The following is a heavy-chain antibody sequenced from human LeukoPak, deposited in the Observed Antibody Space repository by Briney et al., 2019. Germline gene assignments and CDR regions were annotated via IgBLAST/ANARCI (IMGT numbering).Heavy chain of an antibody. CDR3: ARQQLWTPYYYYYCYMDV. CDR1: GGSISSSSYY. J-gene: IGHJ6*03. Sequence: SETLSLTCTVSGGSISSSSYYWGWIRQPPGKGLEWIGSIYYSGSTYYNPSLKSRVTISVDTSKNQFSLKLSSVTAADTAVYYCARQQLWTPYYYYYCYMDVWGKGTTVTVSS. V-gene: IGHV4-39*01. D-gene: IGHD5-18*01. CDR2: IYYSGST.